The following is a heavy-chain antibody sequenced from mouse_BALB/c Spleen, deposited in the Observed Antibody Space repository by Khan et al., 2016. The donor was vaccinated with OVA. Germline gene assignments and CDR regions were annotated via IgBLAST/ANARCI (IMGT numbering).Heavy chain of an antibody. V-gene: IGHV3-2*02. CDR2: ISYSGRT. Sequence: EVQLQESGPGLVKPSQSLSLTCTVTGYSITSDYAWNWIRQFPGNKLEWMGYISYSGRTSYNPSLKSRISITRDTSKNQFFLQLNSVTTEDAATYYSASSVTITTVVATDFDYWGQGTTLTVSS. CDR3: ASSVTITTVVATDFDY. J-gene: IGHJ2*01. D-gene: IGHD1-1*01. CDR1: GYSITSDYA.